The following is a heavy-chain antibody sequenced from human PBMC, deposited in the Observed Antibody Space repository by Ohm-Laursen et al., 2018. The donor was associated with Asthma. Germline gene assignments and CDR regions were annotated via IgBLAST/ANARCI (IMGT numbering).Heavy chain of an antibody. J-gene: IGHJ4*02. CDR3: ARGLPAAAGDYFDY. V-gene: IGHV3-30-3*01. CDR1: GFTFSSYA. CDR2: ISYDGSNK. Sequence: SSLRLSCAASGFTFSSYAMHWVRQAPGKGLEWVAVISYDGSNKYYADSVKGRFTISRDNSKNTLYLQMNSLRAEDTAVYYCARGLPAAAGDYFDYWGQGTLVTVSS. D-gene: IGHD6-13*01.